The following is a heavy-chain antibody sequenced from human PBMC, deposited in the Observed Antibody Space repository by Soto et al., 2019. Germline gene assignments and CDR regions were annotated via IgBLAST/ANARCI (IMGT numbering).Heavy chain of an antibody. CDR2: ISWNRGSI. J-gene: IGHJ4*02. V-gene: IGHV3-9*01. Sequence: EVQLVESGGGLVQPGRSLRLSCAASGFTFDDYAMHWVRQAPGKGLEWVSGISWNRGSIGYADSVKGRFTLSRDNAKNSLYLQMNSLRAEDTALYYCAKGGQLLVEGGGYWGQGTLVTVSS. CDR1: GFTFDDYA. D-gene: IGHD2-2*01. CDR3: AKGGQLLVEGGGY.